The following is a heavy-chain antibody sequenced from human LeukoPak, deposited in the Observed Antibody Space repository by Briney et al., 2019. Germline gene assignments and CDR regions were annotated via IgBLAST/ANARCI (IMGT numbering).Heavy chain of an antibody. CDR1: GGSFSGYY. CDR2: INHSGST. D-gene: IGHD6-13*01. CDR3: AREKYSRNNWFDP. J-gene: IGHJ5*02. Sequence: SETLSLTCAVYGGSFSGYYWSWIRQPPGKGLEWIGEINHSGSTNYNPSLKSRVTISVDTSKNQFSLKLNSVTAADTAVYYCAREKYSRNNWFDPWGQGTLVTVSS. V-gene: IGHV4-34*01.